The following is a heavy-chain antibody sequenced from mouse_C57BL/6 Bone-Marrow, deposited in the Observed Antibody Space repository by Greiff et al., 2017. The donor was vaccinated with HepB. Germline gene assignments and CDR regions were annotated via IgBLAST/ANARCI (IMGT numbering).Heavy chain of an antibody. Sequence: EVQRVESGGGLVQSGRSLRLSCATSGFTFSDFYMEWVRQAPGKGLEWIAASRNKANDYTTEYSASVKGRFIVSRDTSQSILYLQMNALRAEDTAIYYCARDAFGVFDYWGQGTTLTVSS. CDR2: SRNKANDYTT. CDR1: GFTFSDFY. J-gene: IGHJ2*01. CDR3: ARDAFGVFDY. V-gene: IGHV7-1*01.